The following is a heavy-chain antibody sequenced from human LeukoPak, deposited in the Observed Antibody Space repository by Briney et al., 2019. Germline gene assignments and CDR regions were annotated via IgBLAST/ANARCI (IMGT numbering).Heavy chain of an antibody. Sequence: QAGGSLRLSCAASGFTFSSYAMSWVRQAPGKGLEWVSAISGSGGSTYYADSVKGRFTISRDNSKNTLYLQMNSLRAEDTAVYYCAKYVPSGGGAPWSFDYWGQGTLVTVSS. J-gene: IGHJ4*02. CDR3: AKYVPSGGGAPWSFDY. CDR2: ISGSGGST. D-gene: IGHD2-21*01. CDR1: GFTFSSYA. V-gene: IGHV3-23*01.